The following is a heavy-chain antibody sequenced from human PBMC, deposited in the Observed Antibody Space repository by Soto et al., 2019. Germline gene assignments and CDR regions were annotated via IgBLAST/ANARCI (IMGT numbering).Heavy chain of an antibody. D-gene: IGHD6-19*01. CDR1: GYTFTGYY. V-gene: IGHV1-2*02. CDR3: ARGPNIAVADRYYYYYGMDV. Sequence: ASVKVSCKASGYTFTGYYMHWVRQAPGQGLEWMGWINPNSGGTNYAQKFQGRVTMTRDTSISTAYMELSRPRSDDTAVYYCARGPNIAVADRYYYYYGMDVWGQGTTVTVSS. J-gene: IGHJ6*02. CDR2: INPNSGGT.